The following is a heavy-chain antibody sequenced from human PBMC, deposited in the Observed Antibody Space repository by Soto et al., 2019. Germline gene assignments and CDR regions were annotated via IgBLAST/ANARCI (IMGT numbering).Heavy chain of an antibody. Sequence: GGSLRLSCAASGFTFSTYSMNWVRQAPGKGLEWVSSISSSSSYIYYADSVKGRFTISRDNAKNSLYLQMNSLRAEDTAVYYCAGLKYFHSSDYLVHWGQGTRVTVSS. CDR1: GFTFSTYS. CDR3: AGLKYFHSSDYLVH. D-gene: IGHD3-22*01. CDR2: ISSSSSYI. J-gene: IGHJ4*02. V-gene: IGHV3-21*01.